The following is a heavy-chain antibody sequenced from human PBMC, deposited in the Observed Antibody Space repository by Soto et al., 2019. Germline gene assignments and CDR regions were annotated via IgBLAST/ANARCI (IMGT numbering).Heavy chain of an antibody. CDR3: AGGVMYSGSYQD. CDR2: ISSSGTII. Sequence: EVQLVESGGGLERPGGSLRLSCAASGFTFSSYEMAWVRQAPGEGLEWISYISSSGTIIHYADSVKGRFTISRDNAKNSLYLQMNSLRAEDTAVYYCAGGVMYSGSYQDWGQGTLVTVSS. J-gene: IGHJ4*02. CDR1: GFTFSSYE. D-gene: IGHD1-26*01. V-gene: IGHV3-48*03.